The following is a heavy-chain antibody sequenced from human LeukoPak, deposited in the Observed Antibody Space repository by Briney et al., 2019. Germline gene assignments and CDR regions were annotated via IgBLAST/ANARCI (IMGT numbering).Heavy chain of an antibody. D-gene: IGHD6-6*01. Sequence: ASVKVSCKASGYTFTSYGISWVRQAPGQGPEWIGWISPYTGNTNYAQKLQGRVSMTTGTSPPTAYMELRSVGSDDTAVYYCARSYSSSSNFDYWGQGTLVTVSS. CDR3: ARSYSSSSNFDY. J-gene: IGHJ4*02. V-gene: IGHV1-18*01. CDR2: ISPYTGNT. CDR1: GYTFTSYG.